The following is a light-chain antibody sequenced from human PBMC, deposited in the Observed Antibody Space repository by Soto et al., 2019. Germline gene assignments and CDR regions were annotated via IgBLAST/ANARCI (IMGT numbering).Light chain of an antibody. CDR1: INDIGNYNL. J-gene: IGLJ3*02. CDR2: AVT. CDR3: SSYAGSRGVV. V-gene: IGLV2-23*02. Sequence: QSALTQPASVSGSLGQSITVSCTGTINDIGNYNLLSWYQQHPGKAPRLMIYAVTRRPSGVSSRFSGSKSGNTASLTISGLQAEDEADYYCSSYAGSRGVVFGGGTKLTVL.